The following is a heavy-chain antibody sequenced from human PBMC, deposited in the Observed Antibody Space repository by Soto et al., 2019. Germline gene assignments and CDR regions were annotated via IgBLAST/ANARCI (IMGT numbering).Heavy chain of an antibody. V-gene: IGHV3-33*01. CDR1: GFTFSSYG. J-gene: IGHJ6*02. D-gene: IGHD2-15*01. CDR3: ARQHLGYCSGGSCDWFTRYYYYGMDV. Sequence: QVQLVESGGGVVQPGRSLRLSCAASGFTFSSYGMHWVRQAPGKGLEWVAVIWYDGSNKYYADSVKGRFTISRDNSKNMLYLKMNSLRAEDTAVYYCARQHLGYCSGGSCDWFTRYYYYGMDVWGQGTTVTVSS. CDR2: IWYDGSNK.